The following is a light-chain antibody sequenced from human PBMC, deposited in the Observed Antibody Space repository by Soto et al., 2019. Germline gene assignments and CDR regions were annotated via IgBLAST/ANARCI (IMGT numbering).Light chain of an antibody. V-gene: IGKV1-39*01. J-gene: IGKJ2*02. CDR2: AAS. Sequence: DIQMTQSPSSLSASVGDRVTITCRASQSISSYLNWYQQKPGKAPKLLIYAASSLQSGVPSRFSGSGSATDFTLTISSLQPEDFTTYYCQQNYSTPCTFGQGTKLEIK. CDR3: QQNYSTPCT. CDR1: QSISSY.